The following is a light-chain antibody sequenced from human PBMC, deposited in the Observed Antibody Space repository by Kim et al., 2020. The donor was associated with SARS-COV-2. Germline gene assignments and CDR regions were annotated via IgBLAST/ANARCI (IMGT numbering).Light chain of an antibody. CDR2: EDL. Sequence: VSQGQTAIIPCSGNKLGEKYVSCYQQQPGQSPVLVIYEDLKRPSGIPERLSGSNSGDTATLTITGTQAIDEAAYYCQAWDTTSYVFGPGTKVTVL. J-gene: IGLJ1*01. CDR3: QAWDTTSYV. CDR1: KLGEKY. V-gene: IGLV3-1*01.